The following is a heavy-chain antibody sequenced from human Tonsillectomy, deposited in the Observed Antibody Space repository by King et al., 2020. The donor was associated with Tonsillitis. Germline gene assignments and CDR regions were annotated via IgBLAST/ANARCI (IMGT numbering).Heavy chain of an antibody. CDR3: ARDLAGDYYDSSGYSPGAFDI. J-gene: IGHJ3*02. CDR1: GYSISSGYY. CDR2: IYHSGGT. Sequence: VQLQEAGPGLVKPSETLSLTCTVSGYSISSGYYWGWIRQPPGKGLEGIGSIYHSGGTYYNPSLKSRVTISVDTSKNQFSLKLSSVTAADTAVYYCARDLAGDYYDSSGYSPGAFDIWGQGTMVTVSS. V-gene: IGHV4-38-2*02. D-gene: IGHD3-22*01.